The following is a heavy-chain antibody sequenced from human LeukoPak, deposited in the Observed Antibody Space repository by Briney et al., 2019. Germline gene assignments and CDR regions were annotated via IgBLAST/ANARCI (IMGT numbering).Heavy chain of an antibody. CDR3: AREVAVTYDSSGYSVDY. J-gene: IGHJ4*02. Sequence: ASVKVSCKASGYTFTGYYMHWVRQAPGQGLEWMGWINPNSGGTNYAQKFQGRVTMTRGTSISTAYMELSRLRSDDTAVYYCAREVAVTYDSSGYSVDYWDQGTLVTVSS. V-gene: IGHV1-2*02. CDR1: GYTFTGYY. CDR2: INPNSGGT. D-gene: IGHD3-22*01.